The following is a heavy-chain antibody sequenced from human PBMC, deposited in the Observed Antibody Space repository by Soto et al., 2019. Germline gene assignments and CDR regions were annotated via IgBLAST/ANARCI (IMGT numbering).Heavy chain of an antibody. D-gene: IGHD2-21*01. CDR1: GVSINNGDYY. CDR2: ISYSGDT. J-gene: IGHJ5*02. Sequence: QVRLQESGPGLVKPSQTLSLSCSVSGVSINNGDYYWSWLRQPPGKGLEWIGYISYSGDTFYNPSDESRLNGSVDQSRNQFSLRLMSVTAANTAVYYCGRGGRCFRGGWFDPWGQGTLVTVSS. CDR3: GRGGRCFRGGWFDP. V-gene: IGHV4-30-4*01.